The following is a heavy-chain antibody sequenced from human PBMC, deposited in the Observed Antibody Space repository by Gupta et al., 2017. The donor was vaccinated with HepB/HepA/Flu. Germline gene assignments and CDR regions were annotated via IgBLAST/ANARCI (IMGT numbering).Heavy chain of an antibody. D-gene: IGHD6-19*01. Sequence: EVQLVESGGGLVQPGGSLRLYCAAFGFTFSSYSMKWVRQAPGKGLEWVSYISSSSSTIYYADSVKWRFTISRDNAKNSLYLQMNSLRDENTAVYYCARGTSSSGWNYYYYYYMDVWGKGTTVTVSS. V-gene: IGHV3-48*02. CDR2: ISSSSSTI. J-gene: IGHJ6*03. CDR3: ARGTSSSGWNYYYYYYMDV. CDR1: GFTFSSYS.